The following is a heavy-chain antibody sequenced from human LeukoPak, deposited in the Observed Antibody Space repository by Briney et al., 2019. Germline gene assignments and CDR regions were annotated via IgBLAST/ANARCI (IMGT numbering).Heavy chain of an antibody. CDR1: GFTFSSYS. CDR3: ARGMRGDWFDP. D-gene: IGHD3-16*01. CDR2: ISSSSSYI. Sequence: GGSLRLSCAASGFTFSSYSMNWVRQAPGKGLEWVSSISSSSSYIYYADSVKGRFTISRDNAKNSLYVKMNSLRAEATAVYYCARGMRGDWFDPWGQGTLVTVSS. V-gene: IGHV3-21*01. J-gene: IGHJ5*02.